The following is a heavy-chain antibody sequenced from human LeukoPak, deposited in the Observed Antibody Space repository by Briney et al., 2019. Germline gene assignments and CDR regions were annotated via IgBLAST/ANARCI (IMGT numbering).Heavy chain of an antibody. V-gene: IGHV4-34*01. J-gene: IGHJ4*02. D-gene: IGHD2-2*01. CDR3: ARRPYCRSTSCYFIDY. Sequence: SETLSFTCAVYGGAFSGYYWSWIRQPPGKGLEWTGEINHSGSPNYNPSLKSRVTISVDTSKNQFSLKLSSVTAADTAVYYCARRPYCRSTSCYFIDYGGQGTLVTVCS. CDR2: INHSGSP. CDR1: GGAFSGYY.